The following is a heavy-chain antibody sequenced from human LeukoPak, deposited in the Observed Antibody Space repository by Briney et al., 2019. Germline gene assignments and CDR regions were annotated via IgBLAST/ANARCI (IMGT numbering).Heavy chain of an antibody. CDR3: ARDFPADIVLMVYGFDS. J-gene: IGHJ4*02. D-gene: IGHD2-8*01. V-gene: IGHV3-11*04. CDR1: GFTFSDYY. CDR2: ISCSCSTI. Sequence: GGSLRLSCAASGFTFSDYYMSWIRQAPGKGLEWVSYISCSCSTIYYAHSVKGRFTISRDNAKNSLYLQMNSLRAEDTAVYYCARDFPADIVLMVYGFDSWGQGTLVTVSP.